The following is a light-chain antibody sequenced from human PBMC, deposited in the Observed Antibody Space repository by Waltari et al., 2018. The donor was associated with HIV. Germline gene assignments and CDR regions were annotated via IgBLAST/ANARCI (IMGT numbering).Light chain of an antibody. CDR2: GNT. Sequence: QSVLTQPPSVSGAPGRTVTISCTGGSSNIGADYDVHWYRQLPGVAPKVLICGNTNRPSGVPDRFSGSKSGTSASLAITGLQAEDEADYFCQSYDSSLSDWVFGGGTKLTVL. J-gene: IGLJ3*02. CDR1: SSNIGADYD. CDR3: QSYDSSLSDWV. V-gene: IGLV1-40*01.